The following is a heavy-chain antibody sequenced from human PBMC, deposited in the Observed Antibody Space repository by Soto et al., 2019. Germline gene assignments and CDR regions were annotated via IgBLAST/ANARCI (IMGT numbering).Heavy chain of an antibody. J-gene: IGHJ6*02. V-gene: IGHV1-18*01. CDR2: ISGYNGDT. D-gene: IGHD2-8*01. CDR3: AKNGQPPYYYYGMDV. Sequence: QGQLVQSGVEVKKPGASVKVSCKASGYTFSRYGISWVRQAPGQGLEWMGWISGYNGDTNYAQKFQGRVTMTIDTSTNTAYMERRTLTSDDTAVYYCAKNGQPPYYYYGMDVWGQGTTVSVSS. CDR1: GYTFSRYG.